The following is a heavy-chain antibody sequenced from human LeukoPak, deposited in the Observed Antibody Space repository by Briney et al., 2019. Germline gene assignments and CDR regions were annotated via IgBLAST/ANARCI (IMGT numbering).Heavy chain of an antibody. V-gene: IGHV5-51*01. D-gene: IGHD3-3*01. CDR2: IYPGDSDT. CDR1: GYSFTSYW. Sequence: GESLKISCKGSGYSFTSYWIGWVRQMPGKGLEWMGIIYPGDSDTRYSPSFQGQVTISADESISTAYLQWSSLKASDTAMYYCARRAYDFWSGYYVYYFDYWGQGTLVTVSS. CDR3: ARRAYDFWSGYYVYYFDY. J-gene: IGHJ4*02.